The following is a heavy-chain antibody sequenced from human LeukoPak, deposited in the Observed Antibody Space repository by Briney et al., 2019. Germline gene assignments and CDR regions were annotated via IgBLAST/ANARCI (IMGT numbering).Heavy chain of an antibody. CDR3: AKDARKLNPIVVVPAAIFGNWFDP. J-gene: IGHJ5*02. Sequence: GGSLRLSCAASGFTFSSYAMSWVRQAPGKGLEWVSAISGSGGSTYYADSVKGRFTISRDNSKNTLYLQMNSLRAEDTAAYYCAKDARKLNPIVVVPAAIFGNWFDPWGQGTLVTVSS. CDR2: ISGSGGST. D-gene: IGHD2-2*01. V-gene: IGHV3-23*01. CDR1: GFTFSSYA.